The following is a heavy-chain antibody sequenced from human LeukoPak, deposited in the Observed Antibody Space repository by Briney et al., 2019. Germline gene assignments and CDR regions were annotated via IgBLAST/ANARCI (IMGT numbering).Heavy chain of an antibody. Sequence: SGGSLRLSCAASGLTVSSNYMSWVRQAPGKGLEWVSVIHSGGGTSYADSVKGRFTISRDNSKNTLYLQMNSLRVEDTAVYYCARDSPLGATDFYYYGMDVWGQGTTVTVSS. V-gene: IGHV3-53*01. CDR3: ARDSPLGATDFYYYGMDV. CDR2: IHSGGGT. CDR1: GLTVSSNY. D-gene: IGHD1-26*01. J-gene: IGHJ6*02.